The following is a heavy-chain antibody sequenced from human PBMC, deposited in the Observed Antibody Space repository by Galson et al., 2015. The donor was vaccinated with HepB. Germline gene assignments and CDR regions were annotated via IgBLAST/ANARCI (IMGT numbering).Heavy chain of an antibody. V-gene: IGHV3-11*06. Sequence: SLRLSCAASGFTFSDYYMSWIRQAPGKGLEWVSYISSSSSYTNYADSVKGRFTISRDNAKNSLYLQMNSLRAEDTAVYYCARYRWIGPAAPEGPFDYWGQGTLVTVSS. D-gene: IGHD2-2*01. CDR2: ISSSSSYT. CDR3: ARYRWIGPAAPEGPFDY. CDR1: GFTFSDYY. J-gene: IGHJ4*02.